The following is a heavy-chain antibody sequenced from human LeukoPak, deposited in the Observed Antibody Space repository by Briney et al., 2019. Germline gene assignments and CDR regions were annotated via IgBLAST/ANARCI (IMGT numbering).Heavy chain of an antibody. D-gene: IGHD6-19*01. J-gene: IGHJ4*02. CDR1: GFTFSTFT. Sequence: GGPLRLSCAAFGFTFSTFTMNWVRQAPGKGLDWVSSISSCSSYIYYADSVKGRFTISRDNAKNSLYLQMNSLRAEDTAVYYCARGIAVPDYWGQGTLVTVSS. CDR3: ARGIAVPDY. CDR2: ISSCSSYI. V-gene: IGHV3-21*01.